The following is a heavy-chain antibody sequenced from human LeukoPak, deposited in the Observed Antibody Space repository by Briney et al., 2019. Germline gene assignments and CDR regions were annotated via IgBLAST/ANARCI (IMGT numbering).Heavy chain of an antibody. Sequence: ASVTVSFTASDYTFTCYYMHWVRQAPGQGLGGMGWINPNSGGTNYAQKFQGRVTMTRDTSISTAYMELSRLRSDDTAVYFCARDQFGTTFDYWGQGTRLTVSS. D-gene: IGHD1-1*01. CDR3: ARDQFGTTFDY. CDR1: DYTFTCYY. J-gene: IGHJ4*02. CDR2: INPNSGGT. V-gene: IGHV1-2*02.